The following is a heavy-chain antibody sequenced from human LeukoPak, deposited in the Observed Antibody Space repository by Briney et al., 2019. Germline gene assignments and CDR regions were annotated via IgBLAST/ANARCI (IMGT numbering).Heavy chain of an antibody. CDR1: GGSISSSSYY. CDR3: ARNRDGYNSFDY. Sequence: SETLSLTCAVSGGSISSSSYYWGWIRQPPGKGLEWIGSIYYSGSTYYNPSLKSRVTISVDTSKNHFSLKLSSVTAADTAVYYCARNRDGYNSFDYWGQGTLVTASS. V-gene: IGHV4-39*07. CDR2: IYYSGST. J-gene: IGHJ4*02. D-gene: IGHD5-24*01.